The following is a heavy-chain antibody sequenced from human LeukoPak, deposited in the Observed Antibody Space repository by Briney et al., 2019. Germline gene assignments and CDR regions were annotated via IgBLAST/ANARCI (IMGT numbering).Heavy chain of an antibody. Sequence: SETLSLTCTVSGGSISRGSYYWSWIRQPAGKGLEWIGRIYTSGSTNYNPSLKSRVTISVDTSKNQFSLKLSSVTAADTAVYYCARFSSYYDSSGYSRYYFDYWGQGTLVTVSS. J-gene: IGHJ4*02. CDR1: GGSISRGSYY. V-gene: IGHV4-61*02. CDR3: ARFSSYYDSSGYSRYYFDY. CDR2: IYTSGST. D-gene: IGHD3-22*01.